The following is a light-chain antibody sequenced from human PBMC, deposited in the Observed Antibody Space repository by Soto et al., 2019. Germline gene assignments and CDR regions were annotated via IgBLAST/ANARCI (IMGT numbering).Light chain of an antibody. CDR1: QSVRSNY. V-gene: IGKV3-20*01. CDR3: QYYGSSLWT. Sequence: EIVLTQSPGTLSLSPWERGTLSCRDSQSVRSNYLAWYQQTPGQAPRLLIYSAFSRASGIPDRFSGSGSVKDVCLTIGRLEPEAFEVYYCQYYGSSLWTFCQGTKVAIK. CDR2: SAF. J-gene: IGKJ1*01.